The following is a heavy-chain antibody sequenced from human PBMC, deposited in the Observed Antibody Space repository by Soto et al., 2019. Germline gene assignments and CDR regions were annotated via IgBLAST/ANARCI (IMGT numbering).Heavy chain of an antibody. D-gene: IGHD6-13*01. CDR2: MNPNSGNT. Sequence: QVQLVQSGAEVKKPGASVKVSCKASGYTFTSYDINWVRQATGQGLEWMGWMNPNSGNTGYAQNFQGRVTMNRNTSISTAYMELSRLRSEDTGVYYCARERSAAGTGWFDPWGQGTLVTVSS. J-gene: IGHJ5*02. CDR3: ARERSAAGTGWFDP. V-gene: IGHV1-8*01. CDR1: GYTFTSYD.